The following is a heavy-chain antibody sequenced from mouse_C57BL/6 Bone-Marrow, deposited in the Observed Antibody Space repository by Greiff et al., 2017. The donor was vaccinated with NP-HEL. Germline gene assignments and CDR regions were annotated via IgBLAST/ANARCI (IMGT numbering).Heavy chain of an antibody. Sequence: FQLQPSGAALARPWSSFPLSFKSSGSTFTSYGISWVKQRTGQGLEWIGEIYPRSGNTYYNEKFKGKATLTADKSSSTAYMELRSLTSEDSAVYFCARQLRPLAYWGQGTLVTVSA. CDR2: IYPRSGNT. J-gene: IGHJ3*01. D-gene: IGHD3-2*02. CDR1: GSTFTSYG. CDR3: ARQLRPLAY. V-gene: IGHV1-81*01.